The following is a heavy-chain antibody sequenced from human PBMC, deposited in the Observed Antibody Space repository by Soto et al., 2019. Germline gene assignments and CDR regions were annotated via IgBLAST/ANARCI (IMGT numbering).Heavy chain of an antibody. V-gene: IGHV3-23*01. CDR2: ISGSGGST. CDR3: AKDFARDYVWGSYRPDDALDI. D-gene: IGHD3-16*02. Sequence: PGGSLRLSCAASVFTFSSYAMSWVRQAPGKGLEWVSAISGSGGSTYYADSVKGRFTISRYNSKNTLYLQMNSLRAEDTAVYYCAKDFARDYVWGSYRPDDALDIWGQGTMVTVSS. CDR1: VFTFSSYA. J-gene: IGHJ3*02.